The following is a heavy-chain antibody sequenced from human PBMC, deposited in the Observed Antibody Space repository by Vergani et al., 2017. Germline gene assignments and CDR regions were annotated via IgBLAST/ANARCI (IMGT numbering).Heavy chain of an antibody. CDR3: AGDQNYDFWSGYYTGYYYYMDV. J-gene: IGHJ6*03. Sequence: EVQLVESGGGLVQPGGSLRLSCAASGFTFSSYWMSWVRQAPGKGLEWVANIKQDGSEKYYVDSVKGRFTISRDNAKNSLYLQMNSLRAEDTAVYYCAGDQNYDFWSGYYTGYYYYMDVWGKGTTVTVSS. V-gene: IGHV3-7*01. CDR1: GFTFSSYW. CDR2: IKQDGSEK. D-gene: IGHD3-3*01.